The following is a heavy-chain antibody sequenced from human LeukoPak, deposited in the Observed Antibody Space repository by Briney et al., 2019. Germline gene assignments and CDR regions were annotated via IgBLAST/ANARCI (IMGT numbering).Heavy chain of an antibody. V-gene: IGHV4-4*07. J-gene: IGHJ4*02. CDR1: GGSISSYY. CDR2: IYTSGST. CDR3: ARTPYDFWSGYSIKLHLDY. D-gene: IGHD3-3*01. Sequence: SETLSLTCTVSGGSISSYYWSWIRQPAEKGLEWIGRIYTSGSTNYNPSLKSRVTMSVDTSKNQFSLKLSSVTAADTAVYYCARTPYDFWSGYSIKLHLDYWGQGTLVTVSS.